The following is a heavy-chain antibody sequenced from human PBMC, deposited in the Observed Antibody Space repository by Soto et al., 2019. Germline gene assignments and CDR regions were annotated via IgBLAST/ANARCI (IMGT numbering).Heavy chain of an antibody. CDR3: ASPPSGSYYLRNYYYYGMDV. J-gene: IGHJ6*02. CDR1: GYTFTSYY. D-gene: IGHD3-10*01. V-gene: IGHV1-46*01. CDR2: INPSGGST. Sequence: GASVKVSCKASGYTFTSYYMHWVRQAPGQGLEWMGIINPSGGSTSYAQKFQGRVTITADESTSTAYMELSSLRSEDTAVYYCASPPSGSYYLRNYYYYGMDVWGQGTTVTVSS.